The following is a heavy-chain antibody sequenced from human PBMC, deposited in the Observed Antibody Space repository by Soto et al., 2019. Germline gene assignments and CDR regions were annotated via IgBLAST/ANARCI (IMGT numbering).Heavy chain of an antibody. CDR2: IKQDGSEK. CDR3: ARDRVYYDSSGYYYRDYYGMDV. J-gene: IGHJ6*02. Sequence: GGSLRLSCAASGFTFSSYWMSWVRQAPGKGLEWVANIKQDGSEKYYVDSVKGRFTISRDNAKNSLYLQMNSLRAEDTAVYYCARDRVYYDSSGYYYRDYYGMDVWGQGTTVTVSS. D-gene: IGHD3-22*01. CDR1: GFTFSSYW. V-gene: IGHV3-7*03.